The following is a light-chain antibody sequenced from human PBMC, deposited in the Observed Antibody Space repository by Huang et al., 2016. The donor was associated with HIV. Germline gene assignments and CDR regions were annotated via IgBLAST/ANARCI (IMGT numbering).Light chain of an antibody. J-gene: IGKJ5*01. V-gene: IGKV2-28*01. Sequence: DIVMTHSPLSLPVTPGESASISCRSSQSLLHSYGYNYLDWYVQKPGQSPQLLIYLGSNRASGVPDRFSGSGSGTDFTLKISRVEAEDVGVYFCMQALQTPITFGQGTRLEIK. CDR2: LGS. CDR3: MQALQTPIT. CDR1: QSLLHSYGYNY.